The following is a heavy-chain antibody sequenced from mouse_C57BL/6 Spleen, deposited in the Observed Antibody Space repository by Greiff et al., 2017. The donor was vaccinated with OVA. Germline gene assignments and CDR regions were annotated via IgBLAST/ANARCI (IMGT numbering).Heavy chain of an antibody. CDR2: ISYDGSN. V-gene: IGHV3-6*01. Sequence: EVQLQQSGPGLVKPSQSLSLTCSVTGYSITSGYYWNWIRQFPGNKLEWMGYISYDGSNNYNPSLKNRISITRDTSKNQFFLKLNSVTTEDTATYYCARMVTPNYYAMDYWGQGTSVTVSS. CDR1: GYSITSGYY. J-gene: IGHJ4*01. D-gene: IGHD2-2*01. CDR3: ARMVTPNYYAMDY.